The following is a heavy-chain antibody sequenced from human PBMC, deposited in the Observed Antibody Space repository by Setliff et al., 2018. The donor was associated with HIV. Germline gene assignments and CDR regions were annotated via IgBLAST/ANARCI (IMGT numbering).Heavy chain of an antibody. J-gene: IGHJ6*04. CDR2: IKQDGSEK. D-gene: IGHD3-10*01. V-gene: IGHV3-7*03. CDR1: GFTFSSSW. CDR3: VRTGLGLREVLSPGV. Sequence: PGGSLRLSCAASGFTFSSSWMSWVRQAPGKGLEWVANIKQDGSEKYYVESVKGRFTISRDNAKDSLYLQMNSLRVEDTAVYYCVRTGLGLREVLSPGVWGTGTTVTVSS.